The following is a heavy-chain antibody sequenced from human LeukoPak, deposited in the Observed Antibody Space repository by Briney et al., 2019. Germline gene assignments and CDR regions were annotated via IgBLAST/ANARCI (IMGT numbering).Heavy chain of an antibody. CDR2: INPNSGGT. V-gene: IGHV1-2*02. CDR3: ARDRPYSSSWYLAPYFDY. Sequence: ASVKVSCKASGYTFTGYYMHWVRQAPGQGLEWMVWINPNSGGTNYAQKFQGRVTMTRDTSISTAYMELSRLRSDDTAVYYCARDRPYSSSWYLAPYFDYWGQGTLVTVSS. CDR1: GYTFTGYY. J-gene: IGHJ4*02. D-gene: IGHD6-13*01.